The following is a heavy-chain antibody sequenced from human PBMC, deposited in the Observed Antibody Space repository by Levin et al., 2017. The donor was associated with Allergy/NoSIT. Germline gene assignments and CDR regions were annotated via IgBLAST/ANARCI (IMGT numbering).Heavy chain of an antibody. CDR1: GGSISSYY. CDR2: IYTSGST. J-gene: IGHJ4*02. CDR3: ARERRASSTSCYVDY. Sequence: GSLRLSCTVSGGSISSYYWSWIRQPAGKGLEWIGRIYTSGSTNYNPSLKSRVTMSVDTSKNQFSLKLSSVTAADTAVYYCARERRASSTSCYVDYWGQGTLVTVSS. D-gene: IGHD2-2*01. V-gene: IGHV4-4*07.